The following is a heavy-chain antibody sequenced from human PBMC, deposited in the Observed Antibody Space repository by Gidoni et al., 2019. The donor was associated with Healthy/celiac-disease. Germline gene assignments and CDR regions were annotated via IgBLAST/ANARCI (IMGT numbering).Heavy chain of an antibody. CDR3: ARGHYDSSGYYFDY. V-gene: IGHV3-30*04. D-gene: IGHD3-22*01. CDR1: GFPFRSYA. J-gene: IGHJ4*02. CDR2: ISYDGSNK. Sequence: QVQLVESGGGVVQPGRSLRLSCAASGFPFRSYAMHWVRQAPGKGLEWVAVISYDGSNKYYADSVKGRFTISRDNSKNTLYLQMNSLRAEDTAVYYCARGHYDSSGYYFDYWGQGTLVTVSS.